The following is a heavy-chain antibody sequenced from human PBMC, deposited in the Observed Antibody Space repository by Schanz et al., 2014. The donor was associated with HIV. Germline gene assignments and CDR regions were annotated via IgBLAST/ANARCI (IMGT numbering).Heavy chain of an antibody. CDR1: GFIFSDFY. CDR3: AKDRPPVIEGAGTFET. CDR2: ISDSGSRR. V-gene: IGHV3-11*01. D-gene: IGHD6-19*01. J-gene: IGHJ4*02. Sequence: QVQMVESGGGLVKPGGSRRLSCVASGFIFSDFYMTWIRQAPGKGLEWISYISDSGSRRFYADSVQGRFTISRDNTKNSLYLEMNSLRAEDTAVYYCAKDRPPVIEGAGTFETGGQGILVPVSP.